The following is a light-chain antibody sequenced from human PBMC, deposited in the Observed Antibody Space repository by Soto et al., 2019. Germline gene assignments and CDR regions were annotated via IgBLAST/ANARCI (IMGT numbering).Light chain of an antibody. CDR3: SSYAASNNFYFV. CDR1: SSDVGGYNY. J-gene: IGLJ3*02. Sequence: QSVLTQPPSASGSPGQSVTIACTGTSSDVGGYNYVSWYQQYPGRAPKLMIYEVTKRSSGVPDRFSGSKSGNTASLTVSGLQAEDEADYYCSSYAASNNFYFVFGGGTKVPVL. CDR2: EVT. V-gene: IGLV2-8*01.